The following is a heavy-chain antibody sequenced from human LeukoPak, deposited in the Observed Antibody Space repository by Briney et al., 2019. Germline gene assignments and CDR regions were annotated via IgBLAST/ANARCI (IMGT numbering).Heavy chain of an antibody. J-gene: IGHJ6*03. D-gene: IGHD5-12*01. CDR1: GGSISSSSYY. V-gene: IGHV4-39*01. CDR2: IYYSGST. Sequence: PSETLSLTCTVSGGSISSSSYYWGWIRQPPGKGLEWIGSIYYSGSTNYNPSLKSRVTISVDTSKNQFSLKLSSVTAADTAVYYCARHQKGSGYEFYYYYMDVWGKGTTVTISS. CDR3: ARHQKGSGYEFYYYYMDV.